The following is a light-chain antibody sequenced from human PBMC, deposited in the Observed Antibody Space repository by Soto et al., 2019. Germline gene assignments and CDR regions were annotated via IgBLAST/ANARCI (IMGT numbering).Light chain of an antibody. CDR1: QSVRRY. CDR2: DAS. J-gene: IGKJ5*01. Sequence: DIVMTQSPLSLPVTPGEPASISCRSSQSVRRYLAWYQQKPGQAPRLLISDASNRATGIPARFSGSGSGTDFTLTISSLEPEDFAVYYCQHRSEWPVSFGQGTRLEIK. CDR3: QHRSEWPVS. V-gene: IGKV3-11*01.